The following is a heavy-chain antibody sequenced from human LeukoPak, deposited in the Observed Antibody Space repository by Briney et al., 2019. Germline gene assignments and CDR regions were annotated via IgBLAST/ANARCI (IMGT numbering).Heavy chain of an antibody. Sequence: GGSLRLSCAASGFTFSSYSMNWVRQAPGKGLEWVSSISSSSSYIYYADSVKGRFTIARDNAKNSLYLQMNSLRAEDTAVYDCARDRASYYDSSGIPADWFDPWGQGTLVTVSS. CDR3: ARDRASYYDSSGIPADWFDP. D-gene: IGHD3-22*01. CDR1: GFTFSSYS. CDR2: ISSSSSYI. J-gene: IGHJ5*02. V-gene: IGHV3-21*01.